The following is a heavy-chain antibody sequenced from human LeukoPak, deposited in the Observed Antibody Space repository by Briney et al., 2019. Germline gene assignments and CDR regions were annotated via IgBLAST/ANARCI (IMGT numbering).Heavy chain of an antibody. J-gene: IGHJ5*02. V-gene: IGHV1-2*02. CDR3: ARAEGGTIFGVVIS. Sequence: ASVKVSCKASGYPFTGYYMHWVRQAPGQGLEWMGWINPNSGGTNYAQKFQGRVTMTRDTSISTAYMELSRLRSDDTAVYYCARAEGGTIFGVVISWGQGTLVTVSS. CDR1: GYPFTGYY. CDR2: INPNSGGT. D-gene: IGHD3-3*01.